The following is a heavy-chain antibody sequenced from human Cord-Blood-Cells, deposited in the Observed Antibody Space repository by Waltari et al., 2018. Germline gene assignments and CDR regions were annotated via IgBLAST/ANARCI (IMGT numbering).Heavy chain of an antibody. CDR1: GYTFTGYY. CDR3: ARTGAAAAAYWYFDL. J-gene: IGHJ2*01. CDR2: INPNSGGT. V-gene: IGHV1-2*04. Sequence: QVQLVQSGAEVKKPGASVKVSCKASGYTFTGYYMHWVRQAPGQGLEWMGWINPNSGGTNYAQKFQGWVTMTRDTSISTAYMELSRLRSDDTAVYYCARTGAAAAAYWYFDLWGRGTLVTVSS. D-gene: IGHD6-13*01.